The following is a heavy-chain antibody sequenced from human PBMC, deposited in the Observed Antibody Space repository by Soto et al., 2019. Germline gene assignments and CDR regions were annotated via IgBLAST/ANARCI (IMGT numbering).Heavy chain of an antibody. CDR3: ERSSSWYMGPNWFDP. V-gene: IGHV4-34*01. Sequence: SETLSLTCAVYGGSFSGYYWSWIRQPPGKGLEWIGEINHSGSTNYNPSLKSRVTISVDTSKNQFSLKLSSVTAADTAVYYCERSSSWYMGPNWFDPWGQGTLVTVYS. D-gene: IGHD6-13*01. CDR1: GGSFSGYY. J-gene: IGHJ5*02. CDR2: INHSGST.